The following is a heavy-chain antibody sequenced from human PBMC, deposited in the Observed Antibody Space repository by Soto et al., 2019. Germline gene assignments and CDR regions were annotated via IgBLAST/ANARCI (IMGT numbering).Heavy chain of an antibody. Sequence: TLSLTCAVYGESFSGYYWSWIRQHPGKGLEWIGYIYYSGSTYYNPSLKSRVTISVDTSKNQFSLKLSSVTAADTAVYYCARAPPVVVVVAASGWFDHWGQGTLVTVSS. V-gene: IGHV4-31*11. D-gene: IGHD2-15*01. CDR3: ARAPPVVVVVAASGWFDH. CDR1: GESFSGYY. CDR2: IYYSGST. J-gene: IGHJ5*02.